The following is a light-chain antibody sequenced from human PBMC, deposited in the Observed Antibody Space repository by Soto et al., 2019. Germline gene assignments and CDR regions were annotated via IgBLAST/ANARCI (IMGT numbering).Light chain of an antibody. CDR1: SSDVGGYNY. V-gene: IGLV2-14*01. J-gene: IGLJ1*01. Sequence: QSALTQPASVSGSPGQSITISCTGSSSDVGGYNYVSWYQQHPGKAPKLMIYEVSNRPSGVSDRFSGSKSGNTASLTISGLQPEDEADYYCSSYTSISSLGVFGTGTKVTVL. CDR3: SSYTSISSLGV. CDR2: EVS.